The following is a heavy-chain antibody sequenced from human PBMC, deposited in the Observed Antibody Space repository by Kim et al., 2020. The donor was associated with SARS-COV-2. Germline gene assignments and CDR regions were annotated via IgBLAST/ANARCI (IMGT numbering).Heavy chain of an antibody. D-gene: IGHD3-10*01. J-gene: IGHJ5*02. Sequence: GGSLRLSCAASGFTFSSYGMHWVRQAPGKGLEWVAVIWYDGSNKYYADSVKGRFTISRDNSKNTLYLQMNSLRAEDTAVYYCARDNEKGWFGELIGTGIDPWGQGTLVTVSS. CDR2: IWYDGSNK. CDR1: GFTFSSYG. V-gene: IGHV3-33*01. CDR3: ARDNEKGWFGELIGTGIDP.